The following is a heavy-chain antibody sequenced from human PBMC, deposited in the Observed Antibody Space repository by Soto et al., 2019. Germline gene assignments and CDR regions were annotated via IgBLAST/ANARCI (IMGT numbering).Heavy chain of an antibody. V-gene: IGHV1-2*02. D-gene: IGHD1-1*01. J-gene: IGHJ4*02. CDR3: AREPATAKPEGVDF. CDR1: GYTFSDYY. CDR2: INPNSGRT. Sequence: QVQLVQSGAEVRKPGASVKVSCKASGYTFSDYYIHWVRQAPGQGLEWMGWINPNSGRTKYAPKFQGGVTMTRDTSITTAYMELSRLRSGDTAVYYWAREPATAKPEGVDFWGQGTLVTVSS.